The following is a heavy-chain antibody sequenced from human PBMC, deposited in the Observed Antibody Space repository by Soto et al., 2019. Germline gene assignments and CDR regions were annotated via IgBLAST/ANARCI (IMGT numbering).Heavy chain of an antibody. D-gene: IGHD1-1*01. CDR3: AKDGLNWNHGYYYYYYMDV. V-gene: IGHV3-30*18. J-gene: IGHJ6*03. CDR1: GFTFSSYG. CDR2: ISYDGSNK. Sequence: GGSLRLSCAASGFTFSSYGMHWVRQAPGKGLEWVAVISYDGSNKYYADSVKGRFTISRDNSKNTLYLQMNSLRAEDTAVYYCAKDGLNWNHGYYYYYYMDVWGKGTTVTVSS.